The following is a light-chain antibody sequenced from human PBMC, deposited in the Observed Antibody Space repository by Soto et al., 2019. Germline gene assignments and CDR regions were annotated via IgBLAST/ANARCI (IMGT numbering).Light chain of an antibody. J-gene: IGKJ4*02. V-gene: IGKV3-20*01. CDR2: GAS. CDR3: QQCSSSPLK. CDR1: QSVSSSF. Sequence: EIVLTQSPGTLSLSPGERATLSCRASQSVSSSFFSWYQQTPGQAPRLLIDGASSRATGITDRFSGSGSGTDFTLTISSLEPEDFAVYFCQQCSSSPLKFGGGTKVEVK.